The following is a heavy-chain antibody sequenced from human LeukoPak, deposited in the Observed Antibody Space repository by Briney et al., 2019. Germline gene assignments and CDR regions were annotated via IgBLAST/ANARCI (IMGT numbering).Heavy chain of an antibody. CDR3: ARMYYDFWGGYSPDAFDI. CDR1: GGSFSGYY. Sequence: SETLSLTCAVYGGSFSGYYWSWIRQPPGKGLEWIGEINHSGSTNYNPSLKSRVTISVDTSKNQFSLKLSSVTAADTAVYYCARMYYDFWGGYSPDAFDIWGQGTMVTVSS. CDR2: INHSGST. J-gene: IGHJ3*02. D-gene: IGHD3-3*01. V-gene: IGHV4-34*01.